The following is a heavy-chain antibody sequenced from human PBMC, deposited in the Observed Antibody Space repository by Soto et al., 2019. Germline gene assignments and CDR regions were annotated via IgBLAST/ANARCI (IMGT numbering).Heavy chain of an antibody. D-gene: IGHD6-6*01. J-gene: IGHJ5*02. CDR3: ARAGHSSSSEGANWCDP. V-gene: IGHV4-31*03. CDR1: GGSISSGGYY. Sequence: QVQLQESGPGLVKPSQTLSLTCTVSGGSISSGGYYWSWIRQHPGKGLEWIGYSYYSGSTYVNPSLKSRITISVDTSKNQSSLQLSSVTAADTAVYLCARAGHSSSSEGANWCDPWGQGTLVTVSS. CDR2: SYYSGST.